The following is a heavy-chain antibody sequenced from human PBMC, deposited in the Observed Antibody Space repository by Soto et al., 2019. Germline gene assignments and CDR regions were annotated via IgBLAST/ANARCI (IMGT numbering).Heavy chain of an antibody. CDR3: ATGGHNDGYNFYHGMDV. CDR2: VIPLFDTA. J-gene: IGHJ6*02. CDR1: GGIFTNNA. D-gene: IGHD3-16*01. Sequence: QVQVVQSGAEVKKPGSSVKVSCKVSGGIFTNNAISWVRQAPGQGLEWLGGVIPLFDTAYYAQIFRGRLRISAGGATTTAYMELSGLTSADTDVYFCATGGHNDGYNFYHGMDVWGQGTTVTVS. V-gene: IGHV1-69*01.